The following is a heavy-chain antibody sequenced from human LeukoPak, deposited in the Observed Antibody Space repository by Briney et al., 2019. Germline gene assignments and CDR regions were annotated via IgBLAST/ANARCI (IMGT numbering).Heavy chain of an antibody. Sequence: GGSLRLSCAASGFTFDDYAMHWVRQAPGKGLEWVAFIRYDGSNKYYADSVKGRFTISRDNSKNTLYLQMNSLRAEDTAVYYCAKETTGTGVYYYYMDVWGKGTTVTVSS. CDR2: IRYDGSNK. D-gene: IGHD1-1*01. J-gene: IGHJ6*03. CDR1: GFTFDDYA. CDR3: AKETTGTGVYYYYMDV. V-gene: IGHV3-30*02.